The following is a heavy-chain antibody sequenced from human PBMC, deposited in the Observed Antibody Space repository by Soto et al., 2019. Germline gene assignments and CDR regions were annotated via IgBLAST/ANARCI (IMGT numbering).Heavy chain of an antibody. CDR1: GFTFSSYG. Sequence: PGGSLRLSCAASGFTFSSYGMHWVRQAPGKGLEWVAVISYDGSNKYYADSVKGRFTISRDNSKNTLYPQMNSLRAEDTAVYYCAKERPWDFWSGYRGRYHGMDVWGQGTTVTVSS. J-gene: IGHJ6*02. CDR2: ISYDGSNK. D-gene: IGHD3-3*01. CDR3: AKERPWDFWSGYRGRYHGMDV. V-gene: IGHV3-30*18.